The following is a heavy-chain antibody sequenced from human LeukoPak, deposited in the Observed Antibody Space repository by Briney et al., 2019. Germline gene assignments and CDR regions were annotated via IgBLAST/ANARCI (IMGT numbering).Heavy chain of an antibody. J-gene: IGHJ4*02. Sequence: GGPLRLSCAASGFTCSSYAMSWVRQAPGKGLEWVSAINGSGGSTYYADSVKGRFTISRDNSKNTLYLQMNSLRAEDTAVYYCAKVECSSTSCHYFDYWGQGTLVTVSS. CDR2: INGSGGST. V-gene: IGHV3-23*01. CDR1: GFTCSSYA. D-gene: IGHD2-2*01. CDR3: AKVECSSTSCHYFDY.